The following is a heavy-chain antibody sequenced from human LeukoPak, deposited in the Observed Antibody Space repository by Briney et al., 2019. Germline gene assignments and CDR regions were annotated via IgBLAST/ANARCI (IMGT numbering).Heavy chain of an antibody. CDR3: ARGRRGSVAGTFPGHY. Sequence: ASVKVSCKASGYTFTGYYMHWVRQAPGQGLEWMGWINPNSGGTNYAQKFQGRVTMTRDTSISTAYMELSRLRSDDTAVYYCARGRRGSVAGTFPGHYWGQGTLVTVSS. D-gene: IGHD6-19*01. J-gene: IGHJ4*02. CDR2: INPNSGGT. CDR1: GYTFTGYY. V-gene: IGHV1-2*02.